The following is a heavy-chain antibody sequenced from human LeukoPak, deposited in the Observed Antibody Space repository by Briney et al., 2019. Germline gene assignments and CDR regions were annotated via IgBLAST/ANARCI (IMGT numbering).Heavy chain of an antibody. J-gene: IGHJ4*02. CDR1: GASISSTTYY. V-gene: IGHV4-39*01. CDR2: IYYSGST. CDR3: AKVYVLRYFDWPVDY. Sequence: PSETLSLTCTVSGASISSTTYYWGWIRQPPRKGLEWIASIYYSGSTYYNPSLKSRVTISVDTSKNQFSLKLSSVTAADTAVYYCAKVYVLRYFDWPVDYWGQGTLVTVSS. D-gene: IGHD3-9*01.